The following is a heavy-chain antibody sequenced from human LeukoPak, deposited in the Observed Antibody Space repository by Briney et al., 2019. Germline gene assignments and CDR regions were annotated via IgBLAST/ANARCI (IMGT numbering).Heavy chain of an antibody. CDR1: GFTFSNYW. J-gene: IGHJ3*02. V-gene: IGHV3-53*01. CDR2: IYSGRST. CDR3: ARGGELLGAFDI. D-gene: IGHD1-26*01. Sequence: PGGSLRLSCAASGFTFSNYWMHWVRQAPGKGLEWVSVIYSGRSTYYADSVKGRFTISRDNSKNTLYLQMNSLRVEDTAVYYCARGGELLGAFDIWGQGTMVTVSS.